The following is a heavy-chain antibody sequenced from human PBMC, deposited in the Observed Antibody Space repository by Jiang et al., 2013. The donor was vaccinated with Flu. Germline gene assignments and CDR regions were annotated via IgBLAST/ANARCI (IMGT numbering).Heavy chain of an antibody. D-gene: IGHD4-17*01. Sequence: GAEVKKPGSPVKVSCKASGGTFSSYSISWVRQAPGQGLEWMGRIIPVRTLVNYAQKFQGRLTITADKSTSTAYMELRSLRSEDTAVYYCASPLDYGDYEGAKKIGFDIWGQGTMVTVSS. J-gene: IGHJ3*02. CDR3: ASPLDYGDYEGAKKIGFDI. V-gene: IGHV1-69*02. CDR2: IIPVRTLV. CDR1: GGTFSSYS.